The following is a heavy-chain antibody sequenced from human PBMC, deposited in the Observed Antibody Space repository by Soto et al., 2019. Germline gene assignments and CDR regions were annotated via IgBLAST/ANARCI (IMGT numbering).Heavy chain of an antibody. CDR2: IIPISATT. Sequence: QVQLVQSGAEVKKPGSSVKVSCKASGGTFSKASRGTFSNYAISWVRQVPGQGLEWMGGIIPISATTNNAQKFQGRVTITADESTRTAYMELSSLRSEDTAVYYCARSGVVVNAFDIWGQGTMVTVSS. CDR3: ARSGVVVNAFDI. D-gene: IGHD2-15*01. J-gene: IGHJ3*02. CDR1: RGTFSNYA. V-gene: IGHV1-69*12.